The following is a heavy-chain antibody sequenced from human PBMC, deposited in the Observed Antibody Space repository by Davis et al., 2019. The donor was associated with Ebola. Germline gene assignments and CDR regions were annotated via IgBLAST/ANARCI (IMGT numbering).Heavy chain of an antibody. CDR1: GFTFSNYS. D-gene: IGHD2-2*02. CDR3: TRRYCTRNNCYNFDC. J-gene: IGHJ4*02. CDR2: ISSGSTYI. Sequence: GESLKISCAASGFTFSNYSMNWVRQTPGKGLEWVSTISSGSTYIKYADSVKGRFTVSRDNAKNSLYLQKNSLRAEDTAVYYCTRRYCTRNNCYNFDCWGQGTLVTVSS. V-gene: IGHV3-21*06.